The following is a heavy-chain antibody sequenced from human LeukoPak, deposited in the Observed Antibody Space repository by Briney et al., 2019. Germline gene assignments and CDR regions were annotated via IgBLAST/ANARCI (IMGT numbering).Heavy chain of an antibody. CDR1: GFSFNNYR. CDR2: IKQDGSEK. V-gene: IGHV3-7*03. D-gene: IGHD6-25*01. Sequence: GGSLRLSCVASGFSFNNYRMTWVRQAPGKGLEWGANIKQDGSEKQYVASVKGRFAISRDNAKKSLYLQINTLRAEDTAVYYCVRGPHIAATSYWGQGTLVTVSS. CDR3: VRGPHIAATSY. J-gene: IGHJ4*02.